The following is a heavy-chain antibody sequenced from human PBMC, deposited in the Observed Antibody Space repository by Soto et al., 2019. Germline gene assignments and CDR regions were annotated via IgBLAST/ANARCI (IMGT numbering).Heavy chain of an antibody. CDR3: AREVPGVTSFDY. Sequence: QVQLVQSGPEMMQPGASVKVSCKASGYASLPYAMHWVRQVHGQVYEWLGWINAGVDGTMYSERFQGRVRITRDTSANTVYMELNALTSEDTAVYYCAREVPGVTSFDYWGQGTLVIVSS. J-gene: IGHJ4*02. CDR1: GYASLPYA. CDR2: INAGVDGT. D-gene: IGHD3-10*01. V-gene: IGHV1-3*01.